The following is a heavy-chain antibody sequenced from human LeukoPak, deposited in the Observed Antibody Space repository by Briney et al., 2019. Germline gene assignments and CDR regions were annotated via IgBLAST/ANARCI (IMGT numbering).Heavy chain of an antibody. CDR1: GFTFSTYW. V-gene: IGHV3-7*01. CDR3: ARDCSTTNCYSGYLDN. CDR2: IKQDGSEK. D-gene: IGHD2-2*01. J-gene: IGHJ4*02. Sequence: GGSLRLSCAVPGFTFSTYWMSWVRQAPGKGLEWVANIKQDGSEKYYVDSVRGRFTISRDNAENSLYLQMNSLRVEDTAVYYCARDCSTTNCYSGYLDNWGQGILVTVSS.